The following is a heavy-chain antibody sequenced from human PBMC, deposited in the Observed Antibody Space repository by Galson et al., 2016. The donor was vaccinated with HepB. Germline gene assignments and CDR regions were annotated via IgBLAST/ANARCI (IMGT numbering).Heavy chain of an antibody. D-gene: IGHD1-26*01. Sequence: SETLSLTCTVSGGSISSSNYYWGWIRQPPGKGLEWIGSIYYSGSTYYHPSLKSRVTMSVDTSKNQFSLKLSSVTAADTAVYYCARRNGAVGATRFDPWGQGTLVTVSS. CDR3: ARRNGAVGATRFDP. J-gene: IGHJ5*02. CDR2: IYYSGST. CDR1: GGSISSSNYY. V-gene: IGHV4-39*01.